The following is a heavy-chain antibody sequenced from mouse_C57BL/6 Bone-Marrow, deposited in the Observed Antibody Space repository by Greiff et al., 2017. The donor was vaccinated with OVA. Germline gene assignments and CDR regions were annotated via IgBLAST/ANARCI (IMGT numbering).Heavy chain of an antibody. D-gene: IGHD1-1*01. CDR3: TTPCSSYGYFDV. CDR1: GYTFTSYW. J-gene: IGHJ1*03. V-gene: IGHV1-5*01. CDR2: IYPGNSDT. Sequence: VQLQQSGPVLARPGASVKMSCKTSGYTFTSYWMHWVKQRPGQGLEWIGAIYPGNSDTSYNQKFKGKAKLTAVTSASTAYMELSSLTNEDSAVYYCTTPCSSYGYFDVWGTGTTVTVSS.